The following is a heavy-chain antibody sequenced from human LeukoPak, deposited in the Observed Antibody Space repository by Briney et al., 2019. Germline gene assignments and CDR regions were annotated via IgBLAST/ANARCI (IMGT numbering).Heavy chain of an antibody. J-gene: IGHJ3*02. CDR2: IYYSGST. CDR1: GGSVSSGSYY. Sequence: PSEILSLTCTVSGGSVSSGSYYWSWIRQPPGKGLEWIGYIYYSGSTNYNPSLKSRVTISVDTSKNQFSLKLSSVTAADTAVYYCARAKSDYDILTGYQPLDAAFDIWGQGTMVTVSS. D-gene: IGHD3-9*01. CDR3: ARAKSDYDILTGYQPLDAAFDI. V-gene: IGHV4-61*01.